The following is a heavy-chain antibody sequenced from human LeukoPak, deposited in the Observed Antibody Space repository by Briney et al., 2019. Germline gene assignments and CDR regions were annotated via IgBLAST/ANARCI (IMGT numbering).Heavy chain of an antibody. CDR1: GGSISSGDNY. J-gene: IGHJ4*02. CDR2: IYYSGSP. Sequence: SETLSLTCTVSGGSISSGDNYWSWIRQPPGKGLEWIGSIYYSGSPYYNPSLKGRGTISVDTSKNQFSLKLSSVTAADTAIYYCARVSSGSGTNWGQGTLVTVSS. CDR3: ARVSSGSGTN. V-gene: IGHV4-30-4*01. D-gene: IGHD3-10*01.